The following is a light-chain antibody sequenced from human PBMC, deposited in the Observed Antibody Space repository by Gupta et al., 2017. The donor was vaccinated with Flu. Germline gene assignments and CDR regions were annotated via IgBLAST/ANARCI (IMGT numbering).Light chain of an antibody. V-gene: IGLV1-44*01. Sequence: QSVLTQPPSVSGTPGQRVTISCSGSRSNIGSNTVNWYQQLPGSAPKVLMYSTDQRPSGVPDRLSGSKSGTSASLAISGLRSEDEADYYCAAWEDGLNGVVFGGGTKLTVL. CDR2: STD. CDR1: RSNIGSNT. J-gene: IGLJ3*02. CDR3: AAWEDGLNGVV.